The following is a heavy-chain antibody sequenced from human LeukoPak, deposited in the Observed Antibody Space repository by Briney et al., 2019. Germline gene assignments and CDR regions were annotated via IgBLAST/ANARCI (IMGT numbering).Heavy chain of an antibody. CDR3: ARDPSVYSNYGIDY. J-gene: IGHJ4*02. D-gene: IGHD4-11*01. CDR2: INHSGST. V-gene: IGHV4-34*01. CDR1: GGSFSGYY. Sequence: PSETLSLTCAVYGGSFSGYYWSWIRQPPGKGLEWIGEINHSGSTYYNPSLKSRVTISVDRSKNQFSLKLSSVTAADTAVYYCARDPSVYSNYGIDYWGQGTLVTVSS.